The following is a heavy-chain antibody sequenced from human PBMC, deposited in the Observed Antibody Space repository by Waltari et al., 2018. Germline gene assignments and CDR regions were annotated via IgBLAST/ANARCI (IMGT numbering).Heavy chain of an antibody. V-gene: IGHV1-24*01. Sequence: QVKLVQSGAEVKKPGASVKVSCKLSGNTLTTLPLHRVRQAPGKGLEWMGHFDPENGEAIYAQNFQGRVIMTVDTSTDTGYMEVSSLRFDDTAVYFCATDRRDGYNVQYSYGLDVWGQGTTVTVSS. CDR1: GNTLTTLP. CDR2: FDPENGEA. D-gene: IGHD5-12*01. CDR3: ATDRRDGYNVQYSYGLDV. J-gene: IGHJ6*02.